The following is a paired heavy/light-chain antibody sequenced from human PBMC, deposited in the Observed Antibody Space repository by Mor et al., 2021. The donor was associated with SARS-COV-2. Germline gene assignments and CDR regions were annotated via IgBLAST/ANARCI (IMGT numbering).Heavy chain of an antibody. CDR1: GFTFRSYA. D-gene: IGHD4-17*01. CDR2: ISGGAAST. CDR3: AKVVGGRYGEYFDY. J-gene: IGHJ4*02. V-gene: IGHV3-23*01. Sequence: EVQLLESGGGLVQRGGSLRLSCAASGFTFRSYAMTWVRQAPGKGLEWVSSISGGAASTYYADSVKGRFTISRDNSQNTLYLQMSRLRAEDTAVYYCAKVVGGRYGEYFDYWGQGTLVTVSS.
Light chain of an antibody. CDR2: GAA. CDR3: QQSYSTPYT. J-gene: IGKJ2*01. CDR1: QDISAY. Sequence: DIQMTQSPASLSASVGDRVTITCRTNQDISAYLNWYQQTPGKVPKLLIYGAASLGSGVPSRFSGSESGTEFTLTISSLQPEDFATYYCQQSYSTPYTFGQGTKLEIK. V-gene: IGKV1-39*01.